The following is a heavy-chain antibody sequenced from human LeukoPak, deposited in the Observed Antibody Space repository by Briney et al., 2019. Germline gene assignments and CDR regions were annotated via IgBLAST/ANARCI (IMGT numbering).Heavy chain of an antibody. CDR2: IYYSGTT. J-gene: IGHJ5*02. CDR1: GGSINSYY. D-gene: IGHD3-10*01. CDR3: ARDETHFYGSGSSNWFDP. Sequence: SETLSLTCTVSGGSINSYYWSWVRQPPGKGLEWIGYIYYSGTTIYNPSLKSRLTISLDTSKNQFSLNLSSVTAADTAVYYCARDETHFYGSGSSNWFDPWGQGILVTVSS. V-gene: IGHV4-59*12.